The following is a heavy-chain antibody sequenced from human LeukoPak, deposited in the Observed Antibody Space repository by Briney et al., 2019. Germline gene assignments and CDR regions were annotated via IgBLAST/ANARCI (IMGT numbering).Heavy chain of an antibody. CDR1: GFTFSNAW. J-gene: IGHJ4*02. V-gene: IGHV3-15*05. Sequence: PGGSLRLSCAASGFTFSNAWMSWVRQAPGKGLEWVGRIKSKTDGGTTDYAAPVKGRFTISRDDSKNTLYLQMNSLRAEDTAVYYCARDASGWLSRPYFDYWGQGTLVTVSS. D-gene: IGHD3-22*01. CDR3: ARDASGWLSRPYFDY. CDR2: IKSKTDGGTT.